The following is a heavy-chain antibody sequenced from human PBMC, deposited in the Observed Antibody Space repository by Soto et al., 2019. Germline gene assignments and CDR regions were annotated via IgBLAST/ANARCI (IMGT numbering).Heavy chain of an antibody. CDR2: ISGSGGST. Sequence: EVQLLESGGGLVQPGGSLRLSCAASGFTFSTYAMSWVRQAPGKGLEWVSAISGSGGSTYYADSVKGRFTISRDNSKNTLYLQMTSLRAEDTAVYYCEGVGSYGMDVWGQGTTVTVSS. D-gene: IGHD2-2*01. CDR1: GFTFSTYA. CDR3: EGVGSYGMDV. J-gene: IGHJ6*02. V-gene: IGHV3-23*01.